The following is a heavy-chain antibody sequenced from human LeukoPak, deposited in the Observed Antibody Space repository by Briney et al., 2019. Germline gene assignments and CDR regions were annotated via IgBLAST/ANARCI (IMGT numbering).Heavy chain of an antibody. CDR1: GISVSNNY. CDR3: ARAEWSNWYFDL. D-gene: IGHD3-3*01. J-gene: IGHJ2*01. V-gene: IGHV3-7*03. Sequence: SGGSLRLSCAASGISVSNNYMNWVRQAPGKGLEWVANIKQDGSEKYYVDSVKGRFTLSRDSAKNSLYLQMNSLRAEDTAVYYCARAEWSNWYFDLWGRVTLVTVSS. CDR2: IKQDGSEK.